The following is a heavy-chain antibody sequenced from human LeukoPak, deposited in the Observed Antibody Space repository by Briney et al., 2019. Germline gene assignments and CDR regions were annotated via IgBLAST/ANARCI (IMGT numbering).Heavy chain of an antibody. Sequence: ASVKVSCKLSGNTLRELPIQWVRQAGGKGLEWMAGFDPENAEIVYAQNFQGRVTMTEDTSTNTAYMELTSLTSDDTALYYCATRGSDFWRDFDYWGQGTPVTVSS. V-gene: IGHV1-24*01. D-gene: IGHD3-3*01. J-gene: IGHJ4*02. CDR3: ATRGSDFWRDFDY. CDR2: FDPENAEI. CDR1: GNTLRELP.